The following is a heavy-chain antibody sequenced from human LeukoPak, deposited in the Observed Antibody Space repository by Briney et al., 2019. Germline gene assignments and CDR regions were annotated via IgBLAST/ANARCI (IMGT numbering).Heavy chain of an antibody. D-gene: IGHD3-3*01. J-gene: IGHJ5*02. V-gene: IGHV4-59*01. CDR2: IYNSGST. CDR1: GASISGYY. Sequence: SETLSLTCTVSGASISGYYWSWIRQPPGRGLEWIGYIYNSGSTNYNPSLKSRVTMSLDTSKNQFSLKLSSVTAADTAVYHCARYARSGNYMFDTWGQGTLATVSS. CDR3: ARYARSGNYMFDT.